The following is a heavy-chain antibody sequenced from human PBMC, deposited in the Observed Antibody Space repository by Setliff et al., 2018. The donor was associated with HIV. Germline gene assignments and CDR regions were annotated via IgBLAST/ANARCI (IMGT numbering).Heavy chain of an antibody. Sequence: PSETLSLTCTVSGGPFSSSSYYWGWIRQPPGKGLEWIGSLRPRGDTYYHPSLKSRVTISVDTSKNQFSLNLSSVTAADTAVYYCARHGAFYYYYYMDVWGKGTTVTVSS. CDR2: LRPRGDT. V-gene: IGHV4-39*01. CDR3: ARHGAFYYYYYMDV. CDR1: GGPFSSSSYY. J-gene: IGHJ6*03.